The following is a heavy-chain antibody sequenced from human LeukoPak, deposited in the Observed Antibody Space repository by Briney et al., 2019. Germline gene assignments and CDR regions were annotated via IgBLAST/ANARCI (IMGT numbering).Heavy chain of an antibody. CDR2: ISAYNGST. CDR1: GYTFASYG. CDR3: AKSADFWSIDY. D-gene: IGHD3-3*01. J-gene: IGHJ4*02. V-gene: IGHV1-18*01. Sequence: ASVKVSCKASGYTFASYGISWVRQAPGQGLEWMGWISAYNGSTNYAQKLQGRVTMTTDTSTSTAYMELRSLRSDDTAVYYCAKSADFWSIDYWGQGTLVTVSS.